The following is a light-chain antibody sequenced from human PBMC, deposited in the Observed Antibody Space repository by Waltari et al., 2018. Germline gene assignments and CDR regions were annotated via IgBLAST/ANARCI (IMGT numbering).Light chain of an antibody. Sequence: DVVMTPLSLPVTLGQPASISCRSSQSLVHSEGNTYLNWFQQRPGQSPRRLIYKVSNRDSAVPDRFSGSGSGTDFTLKISRVEAEDVGGDYCMQGTHWPRTSGQGTKVEIK. CDR2: KVS. V-gene: IGKV2-30*02. CDR3: MQGTHWPRT. J-gene: IGKJ1*01. CDR1: QSLVHSEGNTY.